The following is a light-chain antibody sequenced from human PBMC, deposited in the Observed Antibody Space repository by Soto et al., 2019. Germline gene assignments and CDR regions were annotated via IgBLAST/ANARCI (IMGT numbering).Light chain of an antibody. Sequence: EIVLTQSPGTLSLSPGERATLSCRASQSVSSNYFARYQQKPGQAPRLLIYGASSRATGIPDRFSGSGSGTDFTLTISSLEPEDFAVYYCQQRSNWPITFGRGTRLEIK. V-gene: IGKV3D-20*02. CDR3: QQRSNWPIT. CDR2: GAS. CDR1: QSVSSNY. J-gene: IGKJ5*01.